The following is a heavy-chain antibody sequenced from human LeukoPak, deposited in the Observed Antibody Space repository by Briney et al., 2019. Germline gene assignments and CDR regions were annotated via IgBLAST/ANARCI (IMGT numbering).Heavy chain of an antibody. V-gene: IGHV3-33*08. Sequence: PGGSLRLSCAVPGFTFSSHGVHWVRQAPGKGLEWVAVIWHDGSAEFCVDSVQGRFSISRDDSKHTVYLQMGSLRVEDTALYYCARDTTGGWSGYFDYSGQGNLVTVSS. CDR1: GFTFSSHG. D-gene: IGHD6-19*01. CDR3: ARDTTGGWSGYFDY. J-gene: IGHJ4*02. CDR2: IWHDGSAE.